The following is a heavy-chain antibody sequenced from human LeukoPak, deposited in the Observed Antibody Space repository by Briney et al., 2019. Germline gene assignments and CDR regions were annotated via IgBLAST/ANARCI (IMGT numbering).Heavy chain of an antibody. D-gene: IGHD3-22*01. CDR1: DYTSISYG. V-gene: IGHV1-18*01. J-gene: IGHJ3*02. CDR2: ISGYNGNT. Sequence: SVKDSCKPSDYTSISYGTSSVRQAPGRGLEWMGWISGYNGNTKYAQNLQGRVTMTTDTSTTTAYMELRSLRSDDTAVYYCARGRYYDSGGYDEAFDIWGQGTAVSVSS. CDR3: ARGRYYDSGGYDEAFDI.